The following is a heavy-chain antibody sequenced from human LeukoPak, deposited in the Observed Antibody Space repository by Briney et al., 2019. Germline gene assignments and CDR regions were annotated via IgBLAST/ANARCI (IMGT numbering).Heavy chain of an antibody. V-gene: IGHV4-34*08. J-gene: IGHJ6*03. D-gene: IGHD3-10*01. CDR1: GFTFSTYG. CDR3: AREQEVIWFGLYYYYYMDV. CDR2: INHSGST. Sequence: GSLRLSCAASGFTFSTYGITWVRQAPGKGLEWIGEINHSGSTNYNPSLKSRVTISVDTSKNQFSLKLSSVTAADTAVYYCAREQEVIWFGLYYYYYMDVWGKGTTVTISS.